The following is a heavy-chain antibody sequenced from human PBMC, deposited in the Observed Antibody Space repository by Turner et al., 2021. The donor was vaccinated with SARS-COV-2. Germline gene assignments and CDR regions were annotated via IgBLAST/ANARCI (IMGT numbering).Heavy chain of an antibody. CDR3: VTSVRRSGYFQR. CDR2: TYYPGGS. V-gene: IGHV4-39*01. Sequence: QLLVPVAGPALVKSSVTLSLPCTAPAVSITSNSHYWCWVHQPPGKGLEWIGITYYPGGSYYNPSLRGRVTISVDPSQNQFSLILRSVTAADTAVYYCVTSVRRSGYFQRWGQGSLVSVSS. J-gene: IGHJ1*01. CDR1: AVSITSNSHY.